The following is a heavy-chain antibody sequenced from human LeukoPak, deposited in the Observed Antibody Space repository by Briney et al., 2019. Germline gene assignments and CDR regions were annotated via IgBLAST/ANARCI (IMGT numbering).Heavy chain of an antibody. J-gene: IGHJ6*02. CDR1: GGSSGTYY. CDR3: ARLGKYSSSWYYYYYGMDV. Sequence: SETLSLTCTVSGGSSGTYYWSWVRQTPGKGLQWIGYIYYSGSTNYNPSLKSRVTISVDTSKNQFSLKLSSVTAADTAVYYCARLGKYSSSWYYYYYGMDVWGQGTTVTVSS. V-gene: IGHV4-59*08. D-gene: IGHD6-13*01. CDR2: IYYSGST.